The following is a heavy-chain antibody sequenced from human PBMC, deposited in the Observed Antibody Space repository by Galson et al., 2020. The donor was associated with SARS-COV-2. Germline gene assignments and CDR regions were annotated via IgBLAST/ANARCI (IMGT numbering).Heavy chain of an antibody. CDR3: ARSGLYDYVWGSYRHTYIDY. CDR2: ISAYNGNT. J-gene: IGHJ4*02. D-gene: IGHD3-16*02. Sequence: ASVKVSCKASGYTFTSYGISWVRQAPGQGLEWMGWISAYNGNTHYAQKLQGRATMTTDTSTSTAYMELRSLRSDDTAVYYCARSGLYDYVWGSYRHTYIDYWGQGTLVTVSS. CDR1: GYTFTSYG. V-gene: IGHV1-18*01.